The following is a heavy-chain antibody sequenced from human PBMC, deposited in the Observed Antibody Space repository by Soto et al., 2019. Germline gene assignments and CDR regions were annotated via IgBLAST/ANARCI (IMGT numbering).Heavy chain of an antibody. Sequence: SVKVSCKASGGTFSYSTINWVRQAPGQRLEWMGGIIPIFDTANYAEKFQGRVTITADESTSTSFMEVSSLRSEDTAVYYCARNGTLTGYSYGMDVWGQGTMVTVSS. CDR3: ARNGTLTGYSYGMDV. D-gene: IGHD1-1*01. J-gene: IGHJ6*02. CDR1: GGTFSYST. V-gene: IGHV1-69*13. CDR2: IIPIFDTA.